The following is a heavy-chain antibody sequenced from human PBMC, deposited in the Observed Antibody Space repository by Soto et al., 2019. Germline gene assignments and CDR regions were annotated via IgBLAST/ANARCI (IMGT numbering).Heavy chain of an antibody. V-gene: IGHV1-69*13. CDR3: ARDMGYGDYDFDY. Sequence: GASVKVSCKASGGTFSSYAISWVRQAPGQGLEWMGGIIPIFGTANYAQKFQGRVTITADESTSTAYMELSSLRSEDTAVYYCARDMGYGDYDFDYWGQGTLVTVSS. J-gene: IGHJ4*02. D-gene: IGHD4-17*01. CDR1: GGTFSSYA. CDR2: IIPIFGTA.